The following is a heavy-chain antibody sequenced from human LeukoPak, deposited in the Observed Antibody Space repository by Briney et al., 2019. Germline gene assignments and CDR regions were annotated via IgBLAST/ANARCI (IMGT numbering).Heavy chain of an antibody. V-gene: IGHV1-18*01. D-gene: IGHD3-10*01. Sequence: ASVKVSCKASGYTFTSYGISWVRQAPGQGLEWMGWINAYNGNTNYAQKLQGRVTMTTDTSTSTAYMELRSLRSDDTAVYYCAREVRSGSLNWFDPWGQGTLVTVSS. J-gene: IGHJ5*02. CDR3: AREVRSGSLNWFDP. CDR2: INAYNGNT. CDR1: GYTFTSYG.